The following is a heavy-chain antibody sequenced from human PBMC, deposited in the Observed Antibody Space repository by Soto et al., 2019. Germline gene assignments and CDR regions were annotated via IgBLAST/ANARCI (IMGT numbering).Heavy chain of an antibody. V-gene: IGHV1-2*02. CDR2: INPNSGGT. Sequence: ASVKVSCKASGYTFTGYYMHWVRQAPGQGLEWMGWINPNSGGTNYAQKFQGRVTMTRDTSISTAYMELSRLRSDDTPVYYCARGPPDYDFWSGYYRREPFDYWGQGTLVTVSS. J-gene: IGHJ4*02. CDR1: GYTFTGYY. CDR3: ARGPPDYDFWSGYYRREPFDY. D-gene: IGHD3-3*01.